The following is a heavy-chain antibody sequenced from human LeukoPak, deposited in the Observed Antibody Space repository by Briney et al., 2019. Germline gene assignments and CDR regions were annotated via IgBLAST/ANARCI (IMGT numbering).Heavy chain of an antibody. V-gene: IGHV3-49*03. CDR3: ARGGVYCSSVSCSVDY. CDR2: IRSKPYGGAT. Sequence: GGSLRLSCTASGFTFGDYAMSWFRQAPGKGLEWVGFIRSKPYGGATENAASVKGRFTISRDDSKSIAYLQMNSLKTEDTVVYYCARGGVYCSSVSCSVDYWGQGILVTVSS. J-gene: IGHJ4*02. CDR1: GFTFGDYA. D-gene: IGHD2-2*01.